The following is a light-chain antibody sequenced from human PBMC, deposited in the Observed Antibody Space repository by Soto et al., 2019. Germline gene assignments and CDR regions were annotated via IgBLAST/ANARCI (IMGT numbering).Light chain of an antibody. CDR1: SSDVGGYNY. J-gene: IGLJ2*01. V-gene: IGLV2-8*01. CDR2: EVS. Sequence: QSALTQPPSASGSPGQSVTISCTGTSSDVGGYNYVSWYQQHPGKAPKLMISEVSKRPSGVPDRFSGSKSGNTASLTVSGLQAEDEAAYYCSSYADSIVLFGGGTKLTVL. CDR3: SSYADSIVL.